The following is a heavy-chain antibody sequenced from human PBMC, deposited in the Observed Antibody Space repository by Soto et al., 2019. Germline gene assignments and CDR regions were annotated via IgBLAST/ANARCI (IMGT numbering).Heavy chain of an antibody. V-gene: IGHV4-34*01. Sequence: PSETLSLTCAVYGGSFSGYYWSWIRQPPGKGLEWIGEINHSGSTNYNPSLKSRVTISVDTSKNQFSLKLSSVTAADTAVYYCARVVRAMETYYYGSGSYYHYWGQGTLVTVSS. J-gene: IGHJ4*02. CDR3: ARVVRAMETYYYGSGSYYHY. CDR1: GGSFSGYY. CDR2: INHSGST. D-gene: IGHD3-10*01.